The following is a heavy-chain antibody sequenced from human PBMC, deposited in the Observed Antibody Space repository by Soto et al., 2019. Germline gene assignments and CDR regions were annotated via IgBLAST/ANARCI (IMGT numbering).Heavy chain of an antibody. CDR3: ARDPMEYYDYVWGSYRQGYYFDY. J-gene: IGHJ4*02. CDR1: GFTFSSYG. D-gene: IGHD3-16*02. Sequence: QVQLVESGGGVVQPGRSLRLSCAASGFTFSSYGMHWVRQAPGKGLELVAVIWYDGSNKYYADSVKGRFTISRDNSKNTLYLQMNRLRAEDTAVYYCARDPMEYYDYVWGSYRQGYYFDYWGQGTLVTVSS. CDR2: IWYDGSNK. V-gene: IGHV3-33*01.